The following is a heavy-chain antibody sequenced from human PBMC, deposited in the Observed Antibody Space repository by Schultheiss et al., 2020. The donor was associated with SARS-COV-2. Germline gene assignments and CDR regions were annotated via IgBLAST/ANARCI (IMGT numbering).Heavy chain of an antibody. CDR2: FHTSGTT. CDR1: GGSFSGYY. V-gene: IGHV4-4*07. J-gene: IGHJ4*02. CDR3: ARELPPAYSSGWTDFDY. Sequence: SQTLSLTCAVYGGSFSGYYWSWIRQPPGKGLEWIGRFHTSGTTNYNPFLESRVTMSGDTSKNQFSLKLSSVTAADTAVYYCARELPPAYSSGWTDFDYWGQGTLVTVSS. D-gene: IGHD6-19*01.